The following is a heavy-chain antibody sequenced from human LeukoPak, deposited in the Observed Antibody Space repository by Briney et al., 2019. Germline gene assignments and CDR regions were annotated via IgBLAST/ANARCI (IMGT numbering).Heavy chain of an antibody. V-gene: IGHV3-43*02. CDR3: ARDDYFDY. Sequence: GGSLRLSCAASGFTFDDFAMHWVRQPPGKGLEWVSLISGDGGSTYYADSVRGRFTISRDNSKNSLYLQMNSLRAEDTALYYCARDDYFDYWGQGTLVTVSS. J-gene: IGHJ4*02. CDR2: ISGDGGST. CDR1: GFTFDDFA.